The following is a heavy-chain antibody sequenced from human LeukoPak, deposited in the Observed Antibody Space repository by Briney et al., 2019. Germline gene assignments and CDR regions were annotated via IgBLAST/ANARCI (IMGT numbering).Heavy chain of an antibody. CDR1: GYTFTSYD. CDR2: MNPNSGNT. V-gene: IGHV1-8*01. D-gene: IGHD3-22*01. CDR3: AREDYYDSGSNDY. J-gene: IGHJ4*02. Sequence: ASVKVSCKASGYTFTSYDINWVRQATGQGLEWMGWMNPNSGNTGYAQKFQGRVTMTRDMSTSTVYMELSSLRSEDTAVYYCAREDYYDSGSNDYWGQGTLVTVSS.